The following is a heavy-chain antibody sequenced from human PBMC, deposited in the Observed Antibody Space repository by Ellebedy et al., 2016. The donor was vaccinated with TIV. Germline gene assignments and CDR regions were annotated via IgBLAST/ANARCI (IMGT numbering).Heavy chain of an antibody. Sequence: GESLKISXAASGFTFSDYYMSWIRQAPGKGLEWVSYISSSGSTIYYADSVKGRFTISRDNAKNSLYLQMNSLRAEDTAVYYCARDKTIFGVVIISSHGMDVWGQGTTVTVSS. CDR1: GFTFSDYY. J-gene: IGHJ6*02. D-gene: IGHD3-3*01. CDR3: ARDKTIFGVVIISSHGMDV. V-gene: IGHV3-11*01. CDR2: ISSSGSTI.